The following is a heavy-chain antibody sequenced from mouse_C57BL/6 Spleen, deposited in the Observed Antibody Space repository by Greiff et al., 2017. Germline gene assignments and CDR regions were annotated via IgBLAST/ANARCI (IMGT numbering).Heavy chain of an antibody. J-gene: IGHJ2*01. Sequence: DVQLVESEGGLVQPGSSMKLSCTASGFTFSDYYMAWVRQVPEKGLEWVANINYDGSSTYYLDSLKSRFIISRDNAKNILYLQMSRLKSEDTATYYCARAPYYYGSSYFDYRGQGTTLTVSS. CDR3: ARAPYYYGSSYFDY. CDR1: GFTFSDYY. V-gene: IGHV5-16*01. CDR2: INYDGSST. D-gene: IGHD1-1*01.